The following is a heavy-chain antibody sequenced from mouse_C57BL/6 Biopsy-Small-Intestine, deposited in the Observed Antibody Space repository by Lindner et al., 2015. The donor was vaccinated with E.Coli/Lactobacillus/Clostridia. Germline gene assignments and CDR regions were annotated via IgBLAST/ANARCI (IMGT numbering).Heavy chain of an antibody. J-gene: IGHJ2*01. CDR2: INPRDGNT. CDR1: GYTFTGYD. V-gene: IGHV1-85*01. CDR3: ARSNSLYYYGRSYFDY. Sequence: VQLQESGPELVKPGASVKLSCKASGYTFTGYDINWVKQRPGQGPEWIGWINPRDGNTKYNEKFKGKATLTVDTSSSTAYMELHSLTSEDSAVYFCARSNSLYYYGRSYFDYWGQGTTLAVSS. D-gene: IGHD1-1*01.